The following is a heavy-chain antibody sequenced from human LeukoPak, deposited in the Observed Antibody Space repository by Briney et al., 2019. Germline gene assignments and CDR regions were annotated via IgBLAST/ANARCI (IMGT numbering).Heavy chain of an antibody. D-gene: IGHD3-22*01. CDR3: ARDWKYYYDSSGSTRPRGLGYYMDV. CDR2: INPSGGST. CDR1: GYTFTSCY. J-gene: IGHJ6*03. Sequence: ASVKVSCKASGYTFTSCYMHWVRQAPGQGLEWMGIINPSGGSTSYAQKFQGRVTMTRDMSTSTVYMGLSSLRSEDTAVYYCARDWKYYYDSSGSTRPRGLGYYMDVWGKGTTVTVSS. V-gene: IGHV1-46*01.